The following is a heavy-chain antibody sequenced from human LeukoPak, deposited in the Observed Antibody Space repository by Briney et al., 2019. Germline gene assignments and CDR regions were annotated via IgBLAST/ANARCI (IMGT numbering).Heavy chain of an antibody. D-gene: IGHD2-21*02. CDR1: GFTVSTNH. V-gene: IGHV3-53*01. CDR3: MKMTSN. Sequence: GGSLRLSCAASGFTVSTNHMNWVRQAPGKGLEWVSAIYSGGTTYYANSVKGRFTISRDNSKNTLYLQMNSLRVDDTAVYYCMKMTSNWGQGTLVTVSS. CDR2: IYSGGTT. J-gene: IGHJ4*02.